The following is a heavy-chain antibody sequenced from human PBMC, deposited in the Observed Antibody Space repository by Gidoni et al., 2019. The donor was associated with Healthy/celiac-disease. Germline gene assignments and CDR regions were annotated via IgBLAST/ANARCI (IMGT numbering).Heavy chain of an antibody. CDR2: SSGSGGST. Sequence: EVQLLESGGGLVQPGGSLRLSCAASGFTFRSYAMSWVLQAPGKGLEGVSASSGSGGSTYYADSVKGRFTISRDNSKNTLYLQMNSLRAEDTAVYYCAKDPINGFGELPPVFDYWGQGTLVTVSS. CDR3: AKDPINGFGELPPVFDY. J-gene: IGHJ4*02. V-gene: IGHV3-23*01. D-gene: IGHD3-10*01. CDR1: GFTFRSYA.